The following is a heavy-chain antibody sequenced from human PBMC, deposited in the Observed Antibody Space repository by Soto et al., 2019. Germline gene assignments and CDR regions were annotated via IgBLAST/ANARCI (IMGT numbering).Heavy chain of an antibody. D-gene: IGHD2-2*01. V-gene: IGHV4-34*01. J-gene: IGHJ6*02. Sequence: SETLSRTSAVYCGSFIGYYWIWIRQPPGKGLDCIGEINHSGSTNYNPSLKSRVTISVDTSKNQFSLKLSSVTAADTAVYYCARSGDIVVVPAAAEDYYGMDVWGQGTTVTVSS. CDR2: INHSGST. CDR3: ARSGDIVVVPAAAEDYYGMDV. CDR1: CGSFIGYY.